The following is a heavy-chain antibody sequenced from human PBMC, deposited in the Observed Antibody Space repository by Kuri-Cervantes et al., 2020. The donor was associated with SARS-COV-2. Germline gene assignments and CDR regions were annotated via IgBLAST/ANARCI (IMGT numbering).Heavy chain of an antibody. Sequence: GESLKISCAASGFIFRNYNMNWGRQAPGKGLEWVSYISRSSSTIYYADSVKGRFTISRDNAKNSLYLQMNSLRDEDTGVYYCARDGGSSGYDIDYWGQGTLVTVSS. V-gene: IGHV3-48*02. CDR2: ISRSSSTI. J-gene: IGHJ4*02. D-gene: IGHD3-22*01. CDR3: ARDGGSSGYDIDY. CDR1: GFIFRNYN.